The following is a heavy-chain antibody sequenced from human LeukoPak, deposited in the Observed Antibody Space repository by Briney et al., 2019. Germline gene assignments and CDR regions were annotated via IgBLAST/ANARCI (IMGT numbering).Heavy chain of an antibody. Sequence: GGSLRLSCAASGFTFSSYGMHWVRQAPGKGLEWVAVISYDGSNKYYADSVKGRFTISRDNSKNTLYLQMNSLRAEDTAVYYCAKESYYDSHYWGQGTLVTVSS. CDR2: ISYDGSNK. J-gene: IGHJ4*02. CDR3: AKESYYDSHY. D-gene: IGHD3-22*01. CDR1: GFTFSSYG. V-gene: IGHV3-30*18.